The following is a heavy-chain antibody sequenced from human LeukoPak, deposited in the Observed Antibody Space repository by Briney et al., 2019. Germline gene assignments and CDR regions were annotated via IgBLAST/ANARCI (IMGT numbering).Heavy chain of an antibody. CDR2: INPKSGGT. D-gene: IGHD3-3*01. Sequence: ASVKVSCKASGYIFTDYYMHWVQQAPGQGLEWMGWINPKSGGTNYAQKFQGRVTMTRDTSISTGHMELSRLRTDDTAVYYCASAAFWSEYFQHWGQGTLVTVSS. CDR1: GYIFTDYY. V-gene: IGHV1-2*02. J-gene: IGHJ1*01. CDR3: ASAAFWSEYFQH.